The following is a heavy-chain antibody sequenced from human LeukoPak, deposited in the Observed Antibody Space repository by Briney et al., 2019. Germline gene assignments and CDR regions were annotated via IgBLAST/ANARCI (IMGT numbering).Heavy chain of an antibody. CDR3: ARGAQLPDAFAI. CDR2: INPNSGGK. V-gene: IGHV1-2*02. Sequence: ASVKVSCKASGYTFTGYYMDGGREAPGGGVGWMGWINPNSGGKNYAQTFQGRVTMTRDTSIPTAYMELSRLRSDHTAVYYCARGAQLPDAFAIWGQGTMVTVSS. J-gene: IGHJ3*02. D-gene: IGHD2-2*01. CDR1: GYTFTGYY.